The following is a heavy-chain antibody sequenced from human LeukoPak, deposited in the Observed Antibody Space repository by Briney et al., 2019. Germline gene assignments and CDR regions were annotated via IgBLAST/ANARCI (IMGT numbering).Heavy chain of an antibody. Sequence: GASVKVSRKASGYTFSDYYMHWVRQAPRQGLEWLGWINPKSGGTDYAQQFRGRVTMTRDTSSNTDYMEMRSLTSDDTALYYCARGAEAETSPLDYWGQGTLVTVSS. V-gene: IGHV1-2*02. J-gene: IGHJ4*02. CDR1: GYTFSDYY. CDR3: ARGAEAETSPLDY. D-gene: IGHD6-19*01. CDR2: INPKSGGT.